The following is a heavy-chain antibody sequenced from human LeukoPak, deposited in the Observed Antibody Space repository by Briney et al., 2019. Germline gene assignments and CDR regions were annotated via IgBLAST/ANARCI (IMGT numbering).Heavy chain of an antibody. J-gene: IGHJ3*01. CDR2: INQDGSDM. D-gene: IGHD3-10*01. Sequence: GGSLRLSCAASGFIFNTFWMNCVRLTPGKGLEWVAKINQDGSDMYYVDSVKGRFFVSRDNARNLVYLQTNSLRVDDTAVYYCARDFPGIGRGTFDFWGQGTIIIVSS. V-gene: IGHV3-7*03. CDR3: ARDFPGIGRGTFDF. CDR1: GFIFNTFW.